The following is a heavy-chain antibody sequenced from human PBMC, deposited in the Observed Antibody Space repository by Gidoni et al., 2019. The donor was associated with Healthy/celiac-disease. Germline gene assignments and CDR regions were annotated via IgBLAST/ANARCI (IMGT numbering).Heavy chain of an antibody. D-gene: IGHD6-13*01. V-gene: IGHV3-33*01. J-gene: IGHJ4*02. Sequence: QVQLVESGGGVVQPGRSLRLSCAASGFTFSSYGMHWVRQAPGKGLEWVAVIWYDGSNKYYADSVKGRFTISRDNSKNTLYLQMNSLRAEDTAVYYCARGTGYSSSWYGDWGQGTLVTVSS. CDR2: IWYDGSNK. CDR3: ARGTGYSSSWYGD. CDR1: GFTFSSYG.